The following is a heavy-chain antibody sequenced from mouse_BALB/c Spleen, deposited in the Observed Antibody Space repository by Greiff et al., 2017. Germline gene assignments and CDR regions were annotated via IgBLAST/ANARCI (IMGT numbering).Heavy chain of an antibody. V-gene: IGHV2-6-7*01. CDR2: IWGDGSI. CDR3: ARERHYGNYGLAY. D-gene: IGHD2-1*01. CDR1: GFSLTGYG. J-gene: IGHJ3*01. Sequence: VKLVESGPGLVAPSQSLSITCTVSGFSLTGYGVNWVRQPPGKGLEWLGMIWGDGSIDYNSALKSRLSISKDNSKSQVFLKLNSLQTDDTARYYCARERHYGNYGLAYWGQGTLVTVSA.